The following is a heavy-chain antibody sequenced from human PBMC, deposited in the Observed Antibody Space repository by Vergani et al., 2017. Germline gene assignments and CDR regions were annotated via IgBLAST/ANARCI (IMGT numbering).Heavy chain of an antibody. CDR1: GVTSAGYA. Sequence: VQLEESGGGLVLPGRSLRLSCVASGVTSAGYAMYWVRQAHGQGLEWMGIINPSGGHTNYAQKFQGRVTMTRDTSTSTVYMELSSLRSEDTAIYYCARGDYGILTGYRYWGQGTLVTVSA. V-gene: IGHV1-46*03. CDR3: ARGDYGILTGYRY. D-gene: IGHD3-9*01. J-gene: IGHJ4*02. CDR2: INPSGGHT.